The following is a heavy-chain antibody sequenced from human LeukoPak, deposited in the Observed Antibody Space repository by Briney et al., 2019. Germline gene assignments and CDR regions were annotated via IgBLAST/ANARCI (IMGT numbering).Heavy chain of an antibody. CDR2: IYYSGNT. CDR1: GGSISSSNSY. J-gene: IGHJ4*02. CDR3: ARDGPFGVGATRYFDY. D-gene: IGHD1-26*01. V-gene: IGHV4-39*02. Sequence: SETLSLTCTVSGGSISSSNSYWGWIRQPPGKGLEWIGNIYYSGNTYYNPSLKSRVTISVDTSKNQFSLKLSSVTAADTAVYYCARDGPFGVGATRYFDYWGQGTLVTVSS.